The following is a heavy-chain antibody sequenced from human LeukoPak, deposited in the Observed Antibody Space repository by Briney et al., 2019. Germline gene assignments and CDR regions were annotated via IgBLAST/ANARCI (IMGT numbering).Heavy chain of an antibody. J-gene: IGHJ4*01. CDR1: GISISNYY. CDR2: IYTSGNT. V-gene: IGHV4-4*07. Sequence: SETLSLTCAVSGISISNYYWSWIRQPAGKGPEWIGRIYTSGNTNYKPSLKSRLTISVDKSKNHLSLKLTSLTAADTAFYYCAGGPSGTAFDDWGHGTLVTVSS. D-gene: IGHD1-1*01. CDR3: AGGPSGTAFDD.